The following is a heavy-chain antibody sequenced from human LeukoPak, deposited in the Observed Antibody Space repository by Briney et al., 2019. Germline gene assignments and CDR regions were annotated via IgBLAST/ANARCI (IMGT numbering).Heavy chain of an antibody. D-gene: IGHD6-13*01. J-gene: IGHJ4*02. CDR1: GYSFTSYW. CDR2: IYPGDSDT. V-gene: IGHV5-51*01. CDR3: ARLLVGTGYSSSWYFHY. Sequence: GESLKISCKGSGYSFTSYWIVWVRQMPGKGLEWMGTIYPGDSDTRYSPSFQGQVTISADKSITTAYLQWSSLKASDTAIYYCARLLVGTGYSSSWYFHYWGQGTLVTVSS.